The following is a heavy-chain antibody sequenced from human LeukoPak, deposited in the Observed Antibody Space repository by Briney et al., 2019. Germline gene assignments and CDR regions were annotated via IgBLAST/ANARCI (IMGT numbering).Heavy chain of an antibody. V-gene: IGHV4-59*01. CDR1: GGSMSTYY. J-gene: IGHJ4*02. Sequence: SETLSLTCTVSGGSMSTYYWTWIRQPPGKGLEWIGSIYYTGSTSYNPSLKSRVTISVDTSKNQFSLKLSSVTAADTAVYYCAGMRITTPTVRTLDYWGQGTLVTVSS. D-gene: IGHD1-14*01. CDR2: IYYTGST. CDR3: AGMRITTPTVRTLDY.